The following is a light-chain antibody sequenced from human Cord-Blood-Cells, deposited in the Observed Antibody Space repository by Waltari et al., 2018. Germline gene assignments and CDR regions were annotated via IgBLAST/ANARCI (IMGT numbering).Light chain of an antibody. CDR3: SSYTSSSTVV. CDR2: DVS. J-gene: IGLJ2*01. V-gene: IGLV2-14*01. Sequence: QSALTQPASVSGSPGQPFTIPCTGTSSAVGGYNNVSWYQQHPGKAPKLMIYDVSNRPSGVSNRFSGSKAGNTASLTISGLQAEDEADYYCSSYTSSSTVVFGGGTKLTVL. CDR1: SSAVGGYNN.